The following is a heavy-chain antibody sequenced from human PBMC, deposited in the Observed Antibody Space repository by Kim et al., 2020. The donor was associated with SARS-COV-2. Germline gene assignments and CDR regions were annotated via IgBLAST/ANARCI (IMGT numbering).Heavy chain of an antibody. CDR2: IYYSGST. J-gene: IGHJ3*02. CDR3: ARVWMGGSYLRAFDI. CDR1: GGSISSYY. V-gene: IGHV4-59*13. Sequence: SETLSLTCTVSGGSISSYYWSWIRQPPGKGLEWIGYIYYSGSTNYNPSLKSRVTISVDTSKDQFSLKLSSVTAADTAVYYCARVWMGGSYLRAFDIWGQGTMVTVSS. D-gene: IGHD1-26*01.